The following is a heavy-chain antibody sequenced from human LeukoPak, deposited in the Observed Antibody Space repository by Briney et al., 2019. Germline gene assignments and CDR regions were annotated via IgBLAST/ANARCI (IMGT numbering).Heavy chain of an antibody. CDR3: AREPDLIPMDV. V-gene: IGHV3-66*01. D-gene: IGHD2-2*01. CDR1: GFTVSSND. Sequence: PGGSLRLSCAASGFTVSSNDMSWVRQAPGKGLEWVSLIYSGRSTYYADSVKGRFIISRDNSKNTLYLQMNSLRAEDTAVYYCAREPDLIPMDVWGKGTTVTVSS. J-gene: IGHJ6*04. CDR2: IYSGRST.